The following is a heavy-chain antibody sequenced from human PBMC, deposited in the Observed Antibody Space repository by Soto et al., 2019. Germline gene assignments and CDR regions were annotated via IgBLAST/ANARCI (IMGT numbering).Heavy chain of an antibody. J-gene: IGHJ4*02. CDR1: GFSVSNNY. CDR3: ARGASDYGDRVDY. Sequence: EVQLVETGGGSIQPGGSLRLACTASGFSVSNNYMSWVRQAPAKGLEWVSILHSGGGTYYADSVRGRFTVSRVNSQNTLYLQMNSLRAEDTAVYYCARGASDYGDRVDYWGQGTLVTVSS. CDR2: LHSGGGT. D-gene: IGHD4-17*01. V-gene: IGHV3-53*02.